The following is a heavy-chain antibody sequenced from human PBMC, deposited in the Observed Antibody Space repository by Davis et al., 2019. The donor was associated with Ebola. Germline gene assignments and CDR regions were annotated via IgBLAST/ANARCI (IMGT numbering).Heavy chain of an antibody. CDR2: IYTGDSDT. Sequence: KVSCKGSGYGFTNYWIAWVRQMPGKGLEWMGIIYTGDSDTRYSPSFRGQVTISADNSITTAYLQWSALRASDTAMYYCATLRRTITGMDDAFDIWGQGTLVTVSS. J-gene: IGHJ3*02. D-gene: IGHD1-20*01. CDR3: ATLRRTITGMDDAFDI. CDR1: GYGFTNYW. V-gene: IGHV5-51*01.